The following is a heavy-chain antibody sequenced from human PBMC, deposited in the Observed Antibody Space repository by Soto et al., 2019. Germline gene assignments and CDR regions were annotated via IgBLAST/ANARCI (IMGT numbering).Heavy chain of an antibody. J-gene: IGHJ4*02. Sequence: GGSLRLSCAASGFTFSSYAMHWVRQAPGKGLEWVAVISYDGSNKYYADSVKGRFTISRDNSKNTLYLQMNGLRAEDTAVYYCARDQNTRYYDSSGYLGSYFDYWGQGTLVTVSS. CDR2: ISYDGSNK. CDR3: ARDQNTRYYDSSGYLGSYFDY. D-gene: IGHD3-22*01. V-gene: IGHV3-30-3*01. CDR1: GFTFSSYA.